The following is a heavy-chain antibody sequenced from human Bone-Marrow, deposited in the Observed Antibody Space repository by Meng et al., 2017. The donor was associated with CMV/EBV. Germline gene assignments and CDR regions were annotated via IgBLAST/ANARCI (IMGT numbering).Heavy chain of an antibody. V-gene: IGHV5-51*01. CDR1: GYSFTSYW. J-gene: IGHJ5*02. CDR3: ARGYYDFWSGYYWFDP. CDR2: IYPGDSDT. Sequence: GESLKISCKGSGYSFTSYWIGWVRQMPGKGLEWMGIIYPGDSDTRYSSSFQGQVTISADKSISTAYLQWSSLKASDTAMYYCARGYYDFWSGYYWFDPWGQGTLVTVSS. D-gene: IGHD3-3*01.